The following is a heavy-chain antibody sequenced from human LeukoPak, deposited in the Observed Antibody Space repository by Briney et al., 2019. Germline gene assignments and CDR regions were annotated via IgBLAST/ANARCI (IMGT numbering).Heavy chain of an antibody. CDR3: ARVGEKEYSSSVGAFDI. V-gene: IGHV4-30-4*08. CDR2: IYYSGST. Sequence: SQTLSLTCTVSGGSISSGDYYWSWIRQPPGKGLEWIGYIYYSGSTYYNPSLKSRVTISVDTSKNQFSLKLSSVTAADTAVYYCARVGEKEYSSSVGAFDIWGQGTVVTVSS. J-gene: IGHJ3*02. CDR1: GGSISSGDYY. D-gene: IGHD6-6*01.